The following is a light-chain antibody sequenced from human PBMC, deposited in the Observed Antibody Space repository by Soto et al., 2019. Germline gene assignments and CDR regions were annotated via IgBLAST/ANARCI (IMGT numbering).Light chain of an antibody. J-gene: IGKJ1*01. V-gene: IGKV4-1*01. CDR2: WAS. Sequence: DIVMTQSPDSLAVSLGERATINCKSSQSVLYSSNNKNYLAWYQQKPGQPPKLLIYWASTRESGVPDRFSGSGVWTDFTLTISSLQAEDVAVYYCQQYYSTPRTFGQGTKVEIK. CDR3: QQYYSTPRT. CDR1: QSVLYSSNNKNY.